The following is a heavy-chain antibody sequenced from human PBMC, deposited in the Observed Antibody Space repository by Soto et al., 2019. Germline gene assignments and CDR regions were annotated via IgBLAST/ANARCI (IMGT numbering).Heavy chain of an antibody. V-gene: IGHV3-23*01. J-gene: IGHJ4*02. Sequence: PGESLKISCAASGFTFSSFALSWVRQAPGKGLEWVSTISASAGSTSYANSVRGRFTISRDNSKNTLYLQMNSLRAEDTAVYFCTKGQWLAYFDYWCQGPLVTGS. CDR2: ISASAGST. CDR1: GFTFSSFA. D-gene: IGHD6-19*01. CDR3: TKGQWLAYFDY.